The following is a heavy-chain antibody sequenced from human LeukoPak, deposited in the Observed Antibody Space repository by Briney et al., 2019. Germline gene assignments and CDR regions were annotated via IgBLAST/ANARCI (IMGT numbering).Heavy chain of an antibody. CDR3: ATESPIAAAGQSPSGQSYYYCGRVV. J-gene: IGHJ6*02. Sequence: PSETLSLTCSVSGGSISSSGYYWGWIRQPPGKGLEWIGSIYYRGSTYYKRLRWSGVSMSVNTSKNQFSQKLSSVTAADTAVYYCATESPIAAAGQSPSGQSYYYCGRVVWGQGTTVTVSS. CDR2: IYYRGST. V-gene: IGHV4-39*07. CDR1: GGSISSSGYY. D-gene: IGHD6-13*01.